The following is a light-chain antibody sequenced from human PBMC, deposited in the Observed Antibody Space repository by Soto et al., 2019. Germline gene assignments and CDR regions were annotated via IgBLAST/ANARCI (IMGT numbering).Light chain of an antibody. J-gene: IGKJ4*01. CDR1: QGIRSD. V-gene: IGKV1-6*01. Sequence: AIQMTQSPSSLSASVGDRVTLTCRASQGIRSDLGWYQQKPGKAPKLLIYGASSLQSGVPSRFSGSGSGTDFTLTISSLQPEDFATYYCLQDYNYPLTVGGGTKVEIK. CDR2: GAS. CDR3: LQDYNYPLT.